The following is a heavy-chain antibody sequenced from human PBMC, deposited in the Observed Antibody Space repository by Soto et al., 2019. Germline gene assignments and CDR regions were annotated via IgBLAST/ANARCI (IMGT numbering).Heavy chain of an antibody. D-gene: IGHD6-13*01. CDR1: GGTFSSYT. V-gene: IGHV1-69*08. CDR2: IIPILGIA. J-gene: IGHJ4*02. Sequence: QVQLVQSGAEVKKPGSSVKVSCKASGGTFSSYTISWVRQAPGQGLEWMGRIIPILGIANYAQKFQGRVTITADKSTSTAYMELSSLRSEDTAVYYWARDVSPTAAAGTIDYWGQGTLVTVSS. CDR3: ARDVSPTAAAGTIDY.